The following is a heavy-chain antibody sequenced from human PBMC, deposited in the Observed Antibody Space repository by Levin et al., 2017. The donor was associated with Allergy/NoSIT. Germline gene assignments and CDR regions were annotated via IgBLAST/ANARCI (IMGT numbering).Heavy chain of an antibody. D-gene: IGHD3-3*01. J-gene: IGHJ2*01. CDR3: ARDGRHITTFGVGEDYCFDV. CDR1: GFTFSSYA. Sequence: GGSLRLSCAASGFTFSSYAIHWVRQAPGKGLEWVAVVSYDGTNNYYADSVKGRFTISRDNSKNTLYLQMNSLRAEDTAVYYCARDGRHITTFGVGEDYCFDVWGRGTLVIVSS. CDR2: VSYDGTNN. V-gene: IGHV3-30-3*01.